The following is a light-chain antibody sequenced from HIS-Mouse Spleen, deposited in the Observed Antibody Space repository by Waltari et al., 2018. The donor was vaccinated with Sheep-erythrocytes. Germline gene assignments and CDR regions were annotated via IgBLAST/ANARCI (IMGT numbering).Light chain of an antibody. V-gene: IGKV3-20*01. CDR3: QQFNSHPMYT. Sequence: EIVLTQSPGTLSLSPGERATLSCRASQSVSSSYLAWYQQKPGQAPRLLIYGASSRATGIPDRFSGSGSGTDFTLTISRLEPEDFATYYCQQFNSHPMYTFGQWTKLEIK. CDR2: GAS. J-gene: IGKJ2*01. CDR1: QSVSSSY.